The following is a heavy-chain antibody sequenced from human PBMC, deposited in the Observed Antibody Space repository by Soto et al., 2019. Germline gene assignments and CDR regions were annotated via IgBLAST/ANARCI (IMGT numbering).Heavy chain of an antibody. CDR2: IFYSGGT. Sequence: QLLLQESGPGLVKPSETLSLTCTVSCGSILDSTYYWAWIRQSPGKGLEWIGTIFYSGGTFYTPSLKRLVTMSVDTSINQFSLKLSSVTAADTAVYYCERQARGYYYGWFDTWGQGTLVTVS. CDR3: ERQARGYYYGWFDT. D-gene: IGHD3-22*01. J-gene: IGHJ5*02. CDR1: CGSILDSTYY. V-gene: IGHV4-39*01.